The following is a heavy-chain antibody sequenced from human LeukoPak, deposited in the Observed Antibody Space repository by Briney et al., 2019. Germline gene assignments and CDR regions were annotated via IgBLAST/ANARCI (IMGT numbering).Heavy chain of an antibody. D-gene: IGHD3-10*01. Sequence: GESLKISCKGSGYSFTSYWIGWVRQMPGKGLAWMGIIYPGGSDTRYSPSFQGQVTISADKSISTAYLQWSSLKASDTAMYYCARLSYYGSGSSSFRYWGQGTLVTVSS. CDR1: GYSFTSYW. J-gene: IGHJ4*02. V-gene: IGHV5-51*01. CDR2: IYPGGSDT. CDR3: ARLSYYGSGSSSFRY.